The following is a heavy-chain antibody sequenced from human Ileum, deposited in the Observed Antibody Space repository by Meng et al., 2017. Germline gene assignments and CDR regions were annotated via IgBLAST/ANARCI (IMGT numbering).Heavy chain of an antibody. D-gene: IGHD3-22*01. CDR2: MSSDGSVR. CDR1: GFTLSSNH. Sequence: GGSLRLSCTASGFTLSSNHMDWPRQAPGKGLEWLALMSSDGSVRTYADSVKGRFTISRDNSKDTLYLQINSLTTEDTSLYYCAREFHSSGRAGTFDLWGQGTMVTVSS. J-gene: IGHJ3*01. CDR3: AREFHSSGRAGTFDL. V-gene: IGHV3-30*04.